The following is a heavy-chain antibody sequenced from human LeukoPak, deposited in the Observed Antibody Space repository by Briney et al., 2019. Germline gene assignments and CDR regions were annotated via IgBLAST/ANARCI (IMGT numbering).Heavy chain of an antibody. CDR1: GGTFSSYA. Sequence: GASVKVSCKASGGTFSSYAISWVRQAPGQGLEWMGRIIPIFGIANYAQKFQGRVTITADKSTSTAYMELSSLRSEDTAVYYCAREGGLLYFDYWGQGTLVTVSS. V-gene: IGHV1-69*04. CDR3: AREGGLLYFDY. CDR2: IIPIFGIA. D-gene: IGHD1-26*01. J-gene: IGHJ4*02.